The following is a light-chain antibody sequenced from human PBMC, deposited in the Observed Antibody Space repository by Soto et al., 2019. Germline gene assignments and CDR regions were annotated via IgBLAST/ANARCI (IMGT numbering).Light chain of an antibody. Sequence: IVLSQSPATLSLPPGGRVTLSCRASQTISNYLAWYQQKPGQAPRLLISDASNRATGVPARFSGSGSGTDFTLTISTLEPEDFAVYYCLHRSAWPPITFGQGTRLEI. CDR3: LHRSAWPPIT. CDR1: QTISNY. J-gene: IGKJ5*01. V-gene: IGKV3-11*01. CDR2: DAS.